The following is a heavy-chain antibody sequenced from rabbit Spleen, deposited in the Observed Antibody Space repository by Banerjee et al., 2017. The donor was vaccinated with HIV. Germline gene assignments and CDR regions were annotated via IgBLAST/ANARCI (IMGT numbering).Heavy chain of an antibody. J-gene: IGHJ4*01. CDR2: IDPIFGIT. Sequence: QSLEESGGDLVKPGASLTLTCTASGLDFSSSDWIYWVRQAPGKGLEWIGYIDPIFGITYFANWAKGRFTISKTSSTTVTLQMTSLTAADTATYFCARNFDLWGQGTLVTVS. CDR3: ARNFDL. CDR1: GLDFSSSDW. V-gene: IGHV1S40*01.